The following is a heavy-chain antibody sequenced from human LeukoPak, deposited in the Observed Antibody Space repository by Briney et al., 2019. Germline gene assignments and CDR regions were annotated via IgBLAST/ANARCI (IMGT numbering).Heavy chain of an antibody. J-gene: IGHJ4*02. D-gene: IGHD5-18*01. CDR3: ARASDTAMVHFDY. Sequence: PSETLSLTCTVSGGSISSGGYYWSWIRQHPGKGLEWIGYIYYSGSTYYNPSLKSRVTISVDTSKNQFSLKLSSLTAADTAVDYCARASDTAMVHFDYWGQGTLVTVSS. V-gene: IGHV4-31*03. CDR1: GGSISSGGYY. CDR2: IYYSGST.